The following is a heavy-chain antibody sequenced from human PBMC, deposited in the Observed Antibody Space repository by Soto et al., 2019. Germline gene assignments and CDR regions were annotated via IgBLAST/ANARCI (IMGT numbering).Heavy chain of an antibody. CDR1: GFSLSTSGVG. CDR2: IYWDDDK. J-gene: IGHJ5*02. D-gene: IGHD1-26*01. Sequence: QITLKESGPTLVKPTQTLTLTCTFSGFSLSTSGVGVGWIRQPPGKALEWLALIYWDDDKRYSPSLKSRLTIXKXXSKNQVVLTMTNMDPVDTATYYCAHSGGSHFRFDPWGQGTLVTVSS. CDR3: AHSGGSHFRFDP. V-gene: IGHV2-5*02.